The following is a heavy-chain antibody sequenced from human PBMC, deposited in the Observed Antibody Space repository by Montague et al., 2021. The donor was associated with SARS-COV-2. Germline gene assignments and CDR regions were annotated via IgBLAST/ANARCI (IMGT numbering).Heavy chain of an antibody. V-gene: IGHV4-34*01. CDR1: GGSFSSYY. CDR2: SNNSGST. J-gene: IGHJ6*03. D-gene: IGHD6-25*01. CDR3: ARALSGSYSGGWVLVVLFGFYDYMDV. Sequence: SETLSLTCTVYGGSFSSYYWSWIRRPPGKGLEWIGDSNNSGSTNYNPYLAGRVTIPVDTSTNQFSLKLTSVTAADTAVYYCARALSGSYSGGWVLVVLFGFYDYMDVWGQGTTATVSS.